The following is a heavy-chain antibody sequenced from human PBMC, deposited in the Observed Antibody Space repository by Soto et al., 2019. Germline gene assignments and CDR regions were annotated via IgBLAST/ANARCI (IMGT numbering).Heavy chain of an antibody. CDR2: ILYDGSYK. CDR3: AKEGASWSAAGTLSRVFDF. V-gene: IGHV3-30*18. CDR1: GFTFSVYG. J-gene: IGHJ4*02. Sequence: VQLVESGGGVVQPGTSLRLSCAASGFTFSVYGMHWVRQAPGKGLEWVASILYDGSYKSFADSVKGRFTISRDNSRNTLYLQMNSLRAEDTALYYCAKEGASWSAAGTLSRVFDFWGQGTRVTVSS. D-gene: IGHD6-13*01.